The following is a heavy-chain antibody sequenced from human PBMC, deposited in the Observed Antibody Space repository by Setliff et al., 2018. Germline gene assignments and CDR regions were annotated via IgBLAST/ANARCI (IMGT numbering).Heavy chain of an antibody. CDR2: ISSSSSTI. J-gene: IGHJ4*02. D-gene: IGHD3-9*01. Sequence: GGSLRLYCAASGFTFSSYSMNWVRQAPGKGLEWVSYISSSSSTIYYADSVKGRFTISRDNAKNSLYLQMNSLRAEDTAVYYCARNMVLRYFKSSDYWGQGTLVTVSS. CDR3: ARNMVLRYFKSSDY. V-gene: IGHV3-48*04. CDR1: GFTFSSYS.